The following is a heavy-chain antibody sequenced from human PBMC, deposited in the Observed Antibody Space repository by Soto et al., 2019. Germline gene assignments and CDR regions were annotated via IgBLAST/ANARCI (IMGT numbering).Heavy chain of an antibody. D-gene: IGHD4-17*01. CDR3: AKDHLPTTVTTPWFDP. CDR1: GFTFSNYG. Sequence: QVQLVGSGGGVVQPGRSLRLSCAASGFTFSNYGMHWVRQAPGKGLGWVAVISYDGSNKYYADSVKGRFTISRDNSENTLYLQMDSLRAEDTAVYYCAKDHLPTTVTTPWFDPWGQGTLVTVSS. J-gene: IGHJ5*02. CDR2: ISYDGSNK. V-gene: IGHV3-30*18.